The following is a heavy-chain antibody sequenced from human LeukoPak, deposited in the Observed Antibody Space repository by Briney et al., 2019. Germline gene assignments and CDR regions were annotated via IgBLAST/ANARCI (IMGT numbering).Heavy chain of an antibody. Sequence: GGSLRLSCAASGFTFSSYGMHWVRQAPGKGLEWVAVIWYDGSNKYYAHSVKGRFTIFRDNSKNTLYLQMSSLRAEDTAVYYCARDSYYYDSSGYYYGVVDYWGQGTLVTVSS. CDR2: IWYDGSNK. J-gene: IGHJ4*02. D-gene: IGHD3-22*01. V-gene: IGHV3-33*01. CDR1: GFTFSSYG. CDR3: ARDSYYYDSSGYYYGVVDY.